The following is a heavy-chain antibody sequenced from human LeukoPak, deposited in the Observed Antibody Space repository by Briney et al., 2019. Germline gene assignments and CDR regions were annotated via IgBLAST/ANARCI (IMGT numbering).Heavy chain of an antibody. J-gene: IGHJ6*02. Sequence: GGSLRLSCAASGFTFSSYAMHWVRQAPGKGLEWVAVISYDGSNKYYADSVKGRFTISRDNSKNTLYLQMNSLRAEDTAVYYCARAGYGSGSYRNNYYYYYGMDVWGQGTTVTASS. CDR1: GFTFSSYA. CDR3: ARAGYGSGSYRNNYYYYYGMDV. CDR2: ISYDGSNK. V-gene: IGHV3-30-3*01. D-gene: IGHD3-10*01.